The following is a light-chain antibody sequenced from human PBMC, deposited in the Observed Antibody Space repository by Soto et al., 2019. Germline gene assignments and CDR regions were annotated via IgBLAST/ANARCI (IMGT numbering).Light chain of an antibody. J-gene: IGLJ2*01. CDR3: NIYTSTSTVL. CDR2: DVS. CDR1: SSDVGGYSY. V-gene: IGLV2-14*03. Sequence: LTQPASVSGSPGQSITISCTGTSSDVGGYSYVSWYQHHPGKAPKLVIYDVSDRPSGVSNRFSGSKSGNTASLTISGPEVEDGAFFYSNIYTSTSTVLLGGGT.